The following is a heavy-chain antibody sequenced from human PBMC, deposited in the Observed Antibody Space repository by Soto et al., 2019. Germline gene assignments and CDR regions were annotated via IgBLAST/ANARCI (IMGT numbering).Heavy chain of an antibody. V-gene: IGHV4-59*01. D-gene: IGHD6-19*01. Sequence: PSETRSLTCTVSGGSISSYYGSWIRQPPGKGLEWIGYIYYSGSTNYNPSLKSRVTISVDTSKNQFSLKLSSVTAADTAVYYCARDHTEDSSGCLVDPYYYYGMDVWGQGTTVTVS. CDR3: ARDHTEDSSGCLVDPYYYYGMDV. J-gene: IGHJ6*02. CDR1: GGSISSYY. CDR2: IYYSGST.